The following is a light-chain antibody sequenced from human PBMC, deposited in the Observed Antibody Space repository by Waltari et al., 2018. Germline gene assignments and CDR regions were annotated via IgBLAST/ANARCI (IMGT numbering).Light chain of an antibody. J-gene: IGKJ2*01. Sequence: VVMTQSPLSLPVTLGQPASISCRSSESLLFSDGNTYLNWFPQRPGQSPRRLIYKVSNRDSGVPDRFSGSGSDTVFTLKISRVEAEDVGVYYCMQGTHWPVYTFGQGTRLEIK. CDR1: ESLLFSDGNTY. V-gene: IGKV2-30*01. CDR2: KVS. CDR3: MQGTHWPVYT.